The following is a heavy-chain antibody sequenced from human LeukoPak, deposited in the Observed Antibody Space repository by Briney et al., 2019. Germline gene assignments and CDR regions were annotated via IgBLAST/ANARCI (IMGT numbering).Heavy chain of an antibody. V-gene: IGHV3-43*02. J-gene: IGHJ4*02. Sequence: GGSLRLSCAASGFTFDDYAMHWVRQAPGKGLEWVSLISGDGAGAYYADSVKGRFTISRDNSKNSLYLQMNSLRTEDTALYYCAKAARFGYAWFFDYWGQGTLVTVSS. CDR2: ISGDGAGA. CDR1: GFTFDDYA. CDR3: AKAARFGYAWFFDY. D-gene: IGHD5-12*01.